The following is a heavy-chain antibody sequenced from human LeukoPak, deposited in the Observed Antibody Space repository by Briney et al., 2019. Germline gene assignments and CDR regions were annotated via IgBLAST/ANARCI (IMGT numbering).Heavy chain of an antibody. CDR3: ARDSTTYYYDSSGYGPAGYYYYGMDV. J-gene: IGHJ6*02. V-gene: IGHV1-18*01. CDR2: ISAYNGNT. Sequence: ASVKVSCKASGYTFTSYGISWVRQAPGQGLEWMGWISAYNGNTNYAQKLQGRVTMTTDTSTSTAYMELRSLRSDDTAVDYCARDSTTYYYDSSGYGPAGYYYYGMDVWGQGTTVTVSS. CDR1: GYTFTSYG. D-gene: IGHD3-22*01.